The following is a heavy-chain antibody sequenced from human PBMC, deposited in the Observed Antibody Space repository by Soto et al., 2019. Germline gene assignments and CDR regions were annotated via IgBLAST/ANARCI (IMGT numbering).Heavy chain of an antibody. D-gene: IGHD4-17*01. V-gene: IGHV4-39*01. CDR3: ARHSHADHGDPNWFDP. J-gene: IGHJ5*02. Sequence: QVQLQESGPGLAKPSETLSLTCTVSGDSIHTDIYYWGWIRQAPGRGLVWSGSIFYTGNTFYDPSLKMRVTLAVDTYENQFSLKLRFLTAADTAVYYSARHSHADHGDPNWFDPWGQATQVTVSS. CDR1: GDSIHTDIYY. CDR2: IFYTGNT.